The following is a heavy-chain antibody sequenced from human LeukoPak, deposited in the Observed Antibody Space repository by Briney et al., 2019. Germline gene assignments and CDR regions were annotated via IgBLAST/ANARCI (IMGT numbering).Heavy chain of an antibody. J-gene: IGHJ6*03. CDR2: IASSATYI. Sequence: PGGSLRLSCAASGFTVSSYNMNWVRQAPGKAMEWVSSIASSATYIFYADSVKGRFTISRDNAKNSLYLQMDSLGPEDTAVYYCARDPYSGNYGNDYYYYMDVWGKGTTVTISS. V-gene: IGHV3-21*01. CDR3: ARDPYSGNYGNDYYYYMDV. CDR1: GFTVSSYN. D-gene: IGHD1-26*01.